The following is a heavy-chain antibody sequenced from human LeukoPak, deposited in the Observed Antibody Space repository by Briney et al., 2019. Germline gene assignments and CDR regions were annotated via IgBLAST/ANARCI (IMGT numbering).Heavy chain of an antibody. J-gene: IGHJ5*02. V-gene: IGHV4-4*07. CDR1: GGSISSYY. CDR2: IYTSGST. CDR3: AREFGRGKLVTKGSGWFDP. Sequence: SETLSLTCTVSGGSISSYYWSWIRQPAGKGLEWIGRIYTSGSTNYNPSLKSRVTMSVDTSKNQFSLKLSSVTAADTAVYYCAREFGRGKLVTKGSGWFDPWGQGTLVTVSS. D-gene: IGHD3-9*01.